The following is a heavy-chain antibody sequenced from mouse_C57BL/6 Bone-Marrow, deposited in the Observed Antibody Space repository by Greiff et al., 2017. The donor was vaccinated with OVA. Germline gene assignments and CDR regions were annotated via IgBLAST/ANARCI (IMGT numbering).Heavy chain of an antibody. J-gene: IGHJ3*01. V-gene: IGHV1-81*01. CDR2: IYPRSGNT. Sequence: VQLQQSGAELARPGASVKLSCKASGYTFTSYGISWVKQRTGQGLEWIGEIYPRSGNTYYNEKFKGKATLTADKSSSTAYMELRSLTSEDSAVYVCARLRLGGAWFAYWGQGTLVTVSA. CDR3: ARLRLGGAWFAY. CDR1: GYTFTSYG. D-gene: IGHD2-12*01.